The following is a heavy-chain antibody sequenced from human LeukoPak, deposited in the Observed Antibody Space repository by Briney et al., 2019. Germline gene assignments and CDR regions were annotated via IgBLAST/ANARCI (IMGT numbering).Heavy chain of an antibody. V-gene: IGHV4-39*01. CDR2: IYYSGST. CDR1: GGSISSSSYY. D-gene: IGHD3-9*01. J-gene: IGHJ4*02. CDR3: ARLDILTGYYKDY. Sequence: SETLSLTCTVSGGSISSSSYYWGWIRQPPGKGLEWIGSIYYSGSTYYNPSLKSRVTISVDTSKNQFSLKLSSVTAADTAVYYCARLDILTGYYKDYWGQGTLVTVSS.